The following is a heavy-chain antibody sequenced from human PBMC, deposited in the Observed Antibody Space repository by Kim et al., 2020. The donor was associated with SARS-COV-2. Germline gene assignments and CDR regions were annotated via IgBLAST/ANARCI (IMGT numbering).Heavy chain of an antibody. J-gene: IGHJ4*02. Sequence: GGSLRLSCAASGFTFSSYWMHWVRQAPGKGLEWVSRINSNGGTTNYADSVKGRFTISRDNAKSALYLQMNSLRAEDTAVYYCASRRYTGTYYYFDYWGQGTLVTVSS. D-gene: IGHD1-26*01. CDR2: INSNGGTT. CDR3: ASRRYTGTYYYFDY. CDR1: GFTFSSYW. V-gene: IGHV3-74*01.